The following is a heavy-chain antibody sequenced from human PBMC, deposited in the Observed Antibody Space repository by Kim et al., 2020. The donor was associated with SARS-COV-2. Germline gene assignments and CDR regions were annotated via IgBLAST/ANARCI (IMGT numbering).Heavy chain of an antibody. CDR2: IYPGDSDT. J-gene: IGHJ4*02. CDR1: GYSFTSYW. CDR3: ARSPGVDTAMVHYFDY. Sequence: GESLKISCKGSGYSFTSYWIGWVRQMPGKGLEWMGIIYPGDSDTRYSPSFQGQVTISADKSISTAYLQWSSLKASDTAMYYCARSPGVDTAMVHYFDYWGQGTLVTVSS. V-gene: IGHV5-51*01. D-gene: IGHD5-18*01.